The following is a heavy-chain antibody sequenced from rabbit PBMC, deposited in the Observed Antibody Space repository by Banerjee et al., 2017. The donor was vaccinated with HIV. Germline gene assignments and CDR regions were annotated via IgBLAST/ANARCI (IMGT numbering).Heavy chain of an antibody. J-gene: IGHJ4*01. CDR3: ARDLTGVIGWNFNL. D-gene: IGHD1-1*01. Sequence: QEQLEESGGDLVKPEGSLTLTCKASGSDFSSNAMCWVRQAPGKGLELIACIYSSNGDKWYASWVNGRFTISRSTSLNTVDLKMTSLTAADTATYFCARDLTGVIGWNFNLWGQGTLVTVS. CDR1: GSDFSSNA. V-gene: IGHV1S47*01. CDR2: IYSSNGDK.